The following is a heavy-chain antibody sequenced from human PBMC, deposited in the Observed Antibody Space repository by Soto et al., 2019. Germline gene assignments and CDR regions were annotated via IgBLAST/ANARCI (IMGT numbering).Heavy chain of an antibody. V-gene: IGHV5-51*01. J-gene: IGHJ5*02. CDR1: GYSFTSYW. CDR3: ARGSGEYSSSGPLDSLKWFDP. D-gene: IGHD6-6*01. Sequence: PGESLKISCKGSGYSFTSYWIGWVRQMPGKGLEGMGIIYPGDSDTRYSPSFQGQVTISADKSISTAYLQWSSLKASDTAMYYCARGSGEYSSSGPLDSLKWFDPWGQGTLVTVSS. CDR2: IYPGDSDT.